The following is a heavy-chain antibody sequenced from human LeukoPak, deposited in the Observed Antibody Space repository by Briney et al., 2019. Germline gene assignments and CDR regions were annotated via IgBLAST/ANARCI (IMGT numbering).Heavy chain of an antibody. D-gene: IGHD1-1*01. CDR1: GFTISSDE. V-gene: IGHV3-48*03. Sequence: GGSLRHTCAACGFTISSDEINWARQAPGKGLEWVSYISSSGSPIYYADSVKGRFSISRDTAKNSLYLQMNSLRAEDTAVYYCARGGSSRPLAHWGQGPLVTVSS. CDR2: ISSSGSPI. CDR3: ARGGSSRPLAH. J-gene: IGHJ4*02.